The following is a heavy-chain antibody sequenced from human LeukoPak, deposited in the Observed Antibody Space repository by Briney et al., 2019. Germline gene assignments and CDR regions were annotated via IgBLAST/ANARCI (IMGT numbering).Heavy chain of an antibody. J-gene: IGHJ5*02. CDR2: IYSDGSSI. CDR1: GFTFSSYW. D-gene: IGHD6-6*01. CDR3: ARGGSSRFAGFS. Sequence: SGGSLRLSCAASGFTFSSYWMHWVRQAPGKGLVWVSRIYSDGSSITYADSVKGRFTISRDNAKNTLYLEMNSLRAEDTAVYYCARGGSSRFAGFSWGQGTLVTVSS. V-gene: IGHV3-74*01.